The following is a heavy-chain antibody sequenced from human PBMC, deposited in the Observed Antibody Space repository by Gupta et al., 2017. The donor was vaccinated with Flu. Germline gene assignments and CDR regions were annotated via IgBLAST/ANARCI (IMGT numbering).Heavy chain of an antibody. CDR1: GFTVSSNY. J-gene: IGHJ3*02. V-gene: IGHV3-53*04. CDR2: IYSGCNT. Sequence: EVQRVESGGGLVQPGGSLRLSCAASGFTVSSNYMSWVRQAPGKGLGLVSVIYSGCNTYYPDSVKCRFTISRHNSKNTLYLQMNSLRAEDTAVYYCAREAEMATLSRGKNDAFDIWGQGTMVTVSS. CDR3: AREAEMATLSRGKNDAFDI. D-gene: IGHD3-10*01.